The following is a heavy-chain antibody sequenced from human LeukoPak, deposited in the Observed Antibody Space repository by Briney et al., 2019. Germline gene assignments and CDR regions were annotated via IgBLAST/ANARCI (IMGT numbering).Heavy chain of an antibody. Sequence: SETLSLTCPVYGGSFSGYYWSWIRQPPGKGLEWIGEINHSGSTNYNPSLKSRVTISVDTSKNQFSLKLSSVTAADTAVYYCARVPLRYFDWSRMDVWGQGTTVTVSS. CDR1: GGSFSGYY. CDR3: ARVPLRYFDWSRMDV. V-gene: IGHV4-34*01. D-gene: IGHD3-9*01. J-gene: IGHJ6*02. CDR2: INHSGST.